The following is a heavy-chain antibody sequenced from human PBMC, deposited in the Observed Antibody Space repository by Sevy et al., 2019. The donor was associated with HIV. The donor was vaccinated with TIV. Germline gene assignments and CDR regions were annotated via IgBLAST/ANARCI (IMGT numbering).Heavy chain of an antibody. D-gene: IGHD3-22*01. CDR2: INTSGAGT. Sequence: GGSLRLSCAASGFTFSRSAMSWVRQAPGKGLEWVSTINTSGAGTYYADSVKGRFTISRDNSKNTLYLQMNSLRAEDTAVYYCARDSDYYDSSGLVSADYWGQGTLVTVSS. J-gene: IGHJ4*02. CDR1: GFTFSRSA. V-gene: IGHV3-23*01. CDR3: ARDSDYYDSSGLVSADY.